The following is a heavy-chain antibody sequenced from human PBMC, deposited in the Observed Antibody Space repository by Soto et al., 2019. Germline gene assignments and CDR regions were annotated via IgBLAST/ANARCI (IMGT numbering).Heavy chain of an antibody. CDR1: GFRFEEYG. CDR2: ISSYSVSI. V-gene: IGHV3-9*01. J-gene: IGHJ6*02. Sequence: EVQLVESGGGLVQPGRSLRLSCAAYGFRFEEYGMHCVRQVPGKGLEWVSGISSYSVSIGYADSVKGRFTNSRDNAKNSLYLQMNSLRAEDTALYYFANSMGRPANGMAVWGQGTTVTVSS. D-gene: IGHD3-10*01. CDR3: ANSMGRPANGMAV.